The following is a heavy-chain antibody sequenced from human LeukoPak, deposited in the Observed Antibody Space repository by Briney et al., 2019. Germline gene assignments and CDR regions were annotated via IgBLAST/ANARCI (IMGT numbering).Heavy chain of an antibody. CDR2: ISSSSSYI. J-gene: IGHJ4*02. V-gene: IGHV3-21*01. CDR1: GFTVSSNY. Sequence: NPGGSLRLSCAASGFTVSSNYMSWVRQAPGKGLEWVSSISSSSSYIYYADSVKGRFTISRDNAKNSLYLQMNSLRAEDTAVYYCARGGEYSYGQDYWGQGTLVTVSS. D-gene: IGHD5-18*01. CDR3: ARGGEYSYGQDY.